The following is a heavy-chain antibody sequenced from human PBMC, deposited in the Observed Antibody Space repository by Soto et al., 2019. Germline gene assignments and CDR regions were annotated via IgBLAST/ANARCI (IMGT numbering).Heavy chain of an antibody. CDR3: ARVRFTIFGVVIRGFDY. J-gene: IGHJ4*02. D-gene: IGHD3-3*01. CDR1: GYTFTSYG. Sequence: QVQLVQSGAEVKKPGASVKVSCKASGYTFTSYGISWVRQAPGQGREWMGWISAYNGNTNYAQKLQGRVTMTTDTTTSTAYMELRSLRSDDTAVYYCARVRFTIFGVVIRGFDYWGQGTLVTVSS. CDR2: ISAYNGNT. V-gene: IGHV1-18*01.